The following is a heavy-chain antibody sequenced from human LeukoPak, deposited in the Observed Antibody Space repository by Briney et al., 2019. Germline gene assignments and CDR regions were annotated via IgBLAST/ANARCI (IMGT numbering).Heavy chain of an antibody. CDR1: GGSISSYY. D-gene: IGHD5-12*01. J-gene: IGHJ4*02. CDR3: ARIYSASPYCFDY. V-gene: IGHV4-4*07. CDR2: FYTSGSS. Sequence: SETLSLTCTVSGGSISSYYWSWIRQPAGKGLEWIGRFYTSGSSNYDPSLKSRVTMSVDTSKNQFSLKLSSVTAADTAVYYCARIYSASPYCFDYWGQGTLVTVSS.